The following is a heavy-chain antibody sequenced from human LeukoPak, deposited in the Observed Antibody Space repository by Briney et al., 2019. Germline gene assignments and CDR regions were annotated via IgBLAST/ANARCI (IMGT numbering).Heavy chain of an antibody. CDR1: GYTFTSYG. D-gene: IGHD3-16*01. CDR2: ISVYNGNT. Sequence: ASVKVSCKASGYTFTSYGISWVRQAPGQGLEWMGWISVYNGNTNYAQKLQGRVTMTTDTSTSTAYMELRSLRSDDTAVYYCARDLGLYGCCLGVGGDACDIWGQGTMVT. CDR3: ARDLGLYGCCLGVGGDACDI. J-gene: IGHJ3*02. V-gene: IGHV1-18*01.